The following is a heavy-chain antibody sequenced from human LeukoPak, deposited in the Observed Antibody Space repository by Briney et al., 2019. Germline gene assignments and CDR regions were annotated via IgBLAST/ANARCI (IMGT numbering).Heavy chain of an antibody. CDR3: ARDLPTATTGIIYNYSGMDV. V-gene: IGHV3-66*02. Sequence: GGSLRLSCEASGFTVSWNYMNWVRQAPGKGLEWVSVIYRGGSTFYADSVKGRFTISRDNSKNTLSLQMNSLRVEDTGVYYCARDLPTATTGIIYNYSGMDVWGQGTTVTVSS. CDR2: IYRGGST. CDR1: GFTVSWNY. J-gene: IGHJ6*02. D-gene: IGHD4-17*01.